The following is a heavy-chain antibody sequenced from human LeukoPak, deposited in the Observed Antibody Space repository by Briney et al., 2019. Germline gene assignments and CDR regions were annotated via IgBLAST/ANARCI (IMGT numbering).Heavy chain of an antibody. CDR3: AKLSSGWYYFDY. V-gene: IGHV3-9*01. D-gene: IGHD6-19*01. CDR1: GFTFDDYA. J-gene: IGHJ4*02. CDR2: ISWNSGSI. Sequence: PGGSLRLSCAASGFTFDDYAMHWVRQAPGKGLEWVLGISWNSGSIGYADSVKGRFTISRDNAKNSLYLQMNSLRAEDTALYYCAKLSSGWYYFDYWGQGTLVTVSS.